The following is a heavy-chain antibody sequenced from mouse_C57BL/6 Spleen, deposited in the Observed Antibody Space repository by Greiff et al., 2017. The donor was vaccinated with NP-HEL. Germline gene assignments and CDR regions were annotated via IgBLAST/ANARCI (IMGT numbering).Heavy chain of an antibody. Sequence: VQLQQSGAELVRPGSSVKLSCKASGYTFTSYWMHWVKQRPIQGLEWIGNIDPSDSDTHYNQKFKDKATLTVDKSSSTAYMQLSSLTSEDSAVYSWAMGYYVRDYFDYWGQGTTLTVSS. D-gene: IGHD1-1*01. J-gene: IGHJ2*01. V-gene: IGHV1-52*01. CDR1: GYTFTSYW. CDR2: IDPSDSDT. CDR3: AMGYYVRDYFDY.